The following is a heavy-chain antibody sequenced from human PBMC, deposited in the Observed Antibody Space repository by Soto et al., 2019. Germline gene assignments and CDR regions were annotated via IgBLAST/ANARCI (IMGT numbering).Heavy chain of an antibody. V-gene: IGHV1-46*01. Sequence: QVQLMQSGAEVKKPGASVKVSCKASGNTFTNYYIHWVRQAPGQGLEWMGTINPSGGHTTYAQKFLGRGTMTRDTSTSTRYMEVTSLRSEDTAVYYCARGGHVVVVTAAFDYWGQGTLVTVSS. J-gene: IGHJ4*02. CDR1: GNTFTNYY. D-gene: IGHD2-21*02. CDR2: INPSGGHT. CDR3: ARGGHVVVVTAAFDY.